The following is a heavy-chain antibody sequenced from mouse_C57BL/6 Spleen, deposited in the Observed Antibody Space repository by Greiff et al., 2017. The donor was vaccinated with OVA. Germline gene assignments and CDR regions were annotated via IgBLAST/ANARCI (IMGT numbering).Heavy chain of an antibody. CDR1: GFTFSSYT. CDR2: ISGGGGNT. CDR3: AYDGLRRAWFAY. Sequence: EVKLMESGGGLVKPGGSLKLSCAASGFTFSSYTMSWVRQTPEKRLEWVATISGGGGNTYYPDSVKGRFTISRDNAKNTLYLQMSSLRSEDTALYYCAYDGLRRAWFAYWGQGTLVTVSA. J-gene: IGHJ3*01. D-gene: IGHD2-3*01. V-gene: IGHV5-9*01.